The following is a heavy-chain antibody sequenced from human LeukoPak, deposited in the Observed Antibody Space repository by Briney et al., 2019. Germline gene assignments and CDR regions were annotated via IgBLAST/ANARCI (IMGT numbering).Heavy chain of an antibody. D-gene: IGHD2-2*01. CDR1: GGTFSSYA. CDR3: ARAAMYEYCSSTSCPPGN. Sequence: SVKVSCKASGGTFSSYAISWVRQAPGQGLEWTGRIIPILGIANYAQKFQGRVTITADKSTSTAYMELSSLRSEDTAVYYCARAAMYEYCSSTSCPPGNWGQGTLVTVSS. V-gene: IGHV1-69*04. CDR2: IIPILGIA. J-gene: IGHJ4*02.